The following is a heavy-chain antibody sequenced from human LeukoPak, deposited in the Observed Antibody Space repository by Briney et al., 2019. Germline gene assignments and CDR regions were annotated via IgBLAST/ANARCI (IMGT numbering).Heavy chain of an antibody. CDR2: INPHSGDT. CDR3: AREGGSSYGYAYH. J-gene: IGHJ5*02. D-gene: IGHD5-18*01. V-gene: IGHV1-2*07. CDR1: GYTFTSYY. Sequence: GASVKVSCKAFGYTFTSYYMHWVRQAPGQGLEWMGWINPHSGDTNHAHKFQGRVTMTRDTSISIAYMELSSLKSDDTAVYYCAREGGSSYGYAYHWGQGTLVTVSS.